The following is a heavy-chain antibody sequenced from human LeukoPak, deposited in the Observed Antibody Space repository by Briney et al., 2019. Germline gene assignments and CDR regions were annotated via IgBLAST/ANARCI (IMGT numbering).Heavy chain of an antibody. CDR3: AKDLSRAVAADWFDP. D-gene: IGHD6-19*01. J-gene: IGHJ5*02. Sequence: GGSLRLSCAASGFTFSSYAMHWVRQAPGKGLEWLAVISYDGSIKYYADSVKGRFTISRDNSKNTLYLQMTNLRAADTAVYYCAKDLSRAVAADWFDPWDQGSLVTVSS. CDR2: ISYDGSIK. V-gene: IGHV3-30*04. CDR1: GFTFSSYA.